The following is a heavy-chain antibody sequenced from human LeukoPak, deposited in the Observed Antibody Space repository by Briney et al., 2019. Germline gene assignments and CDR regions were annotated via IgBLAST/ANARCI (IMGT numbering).Heavy chain of an antibody. Sequence: PGGSLRLSCAASGFAFSSYWMSSVRQAPGKGLEWVANINQGGSEKYYVDSVKGRFTISRDNDKNSLYLQMSSLRAEDTAIYYCSWDHIVGPSNFDYWGLGTLVTVSS. J-gene: IGHJ4*02. CDR3: SWDHIVGPSNFDY. CDR1: GFAFSSYW. V-gene: IGHV3-7*04. D-gene: IGHD1-26*01. CDR2: INQGGSEK.